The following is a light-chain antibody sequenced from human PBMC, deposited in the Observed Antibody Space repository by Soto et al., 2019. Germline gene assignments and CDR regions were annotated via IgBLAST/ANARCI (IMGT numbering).Light chain of an antibody. Sequence: DIEMTQSPSSLSASLGDRVTITCRASQGINNYLAWYQLQPGKVPKLLIYAASTMQSGVPSSFSGSGSGTEFTLTISSLQPEDVATYYCQKYNSGPRTFGQGTKVEI. CDR3: QKYNSGPRT. J-gene: IGKJ1*01. V-gene: IGKV1-27*01. CDR1: QGINNY. CDR2: AAS.